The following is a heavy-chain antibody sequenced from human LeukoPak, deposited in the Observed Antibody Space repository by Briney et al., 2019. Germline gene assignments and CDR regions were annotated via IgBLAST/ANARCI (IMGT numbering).Heavy chain of an antibody. J-gene: IGHJ3*02. CDR1: GFTFSSYW. D-gene: IGHD3-22*01. CDR3: ATSIGQYYYDSSGYYGNDAFDI. Sequence: PGGSLRLSCAASGFTFSSYWMSWVRQAPGKGLEWVANIKQDGSEKYYVDSVKGRFTISRDNAKNSLYLQMNSLRAEDTAVYYCATSIGQYYYDSSGYYGNDAFDIWGQGTMVTVSS. CDR2: IKQDGSEK. V-gene: IGHV3-7*01.